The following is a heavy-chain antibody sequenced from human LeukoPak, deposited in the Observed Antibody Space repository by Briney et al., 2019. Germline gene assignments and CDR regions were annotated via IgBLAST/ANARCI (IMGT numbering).Heavy chain of an antibody. D-gene: IGHD3-10*01. Sequence: SETLSLTCNVSGGSINSYYWSWIRQPPGKGLEWIGYIYYSGSTSYDPSLNSRVTISVDTSKSQFSLKLTSVTAADTAVYYCXRHSSYGHFDYWGQGTLVTVSS. J-gene: IGHJ4*02. CDR3: XRHSSYGHFDY. CDR1: GGSINSYY. CDR2: IYYSGST. V-gene: IGHV4-59*08.